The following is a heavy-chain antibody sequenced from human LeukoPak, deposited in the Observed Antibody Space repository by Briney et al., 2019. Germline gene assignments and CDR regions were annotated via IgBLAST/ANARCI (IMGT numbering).Heavy chain of an antibody. CDR3: ARAGNTRFDY. J-gene: IGHJ4*02. CDR2: ISGSGGST. CDR1: GFTFSNYG. Sequence: GGSLRLSCAASGFTFSNYGMSWVRQGPGKGLEWVSGISGSGGSTFYADSVKGRFTISRDNSKNTLYLQVNSLRAEDTAVYYCARAGNTRFDYWGQGTLVTVSS. V-gene: IGHV3-23*01. D-gene: IGHD2/OR15-2a*01.